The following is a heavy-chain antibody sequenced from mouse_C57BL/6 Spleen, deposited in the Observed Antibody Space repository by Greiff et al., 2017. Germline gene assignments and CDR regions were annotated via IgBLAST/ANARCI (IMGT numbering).Heavy chain of an antibody. CDR1: GYTFTNYW. Sequence: QVQLQQSGAELVRPGTSVKMSCKASGYTFTNYWIGWAKQRPGHGLEWIGDIYPGGGYTNYNEQFKGKATLTADKSSSTAYMQFSSLTSEDSAIYYCARSPYYYGSEAYYFDYWGQGTTLTVSS. D-gene: IGHD1-1*01. CDR2: IYPGGGYT. CDR3: ARSPYYYGSEAYYFDY. V-gene: IGHV1-63*01. J-gene: IGHJ2*01.